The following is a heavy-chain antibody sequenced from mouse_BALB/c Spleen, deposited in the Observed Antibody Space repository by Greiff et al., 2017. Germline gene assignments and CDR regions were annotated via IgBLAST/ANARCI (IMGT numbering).Heavy chain of an antibody. CDR3: ARELGYFDY. V-gene: IGHV3-2*02. Sequence: EVQGVESGPGLVKPSQSLSLTCTVTGYSITSDYAWNWIRPFPGNKLEWMGYISYSGSTNYNPSLKSRISITRDTSKNQFFLQLNSVTTEDTATYYCARELGYFDYWGQGTTLTVSS. D-gene: IGHD4-1*01. J-gene: IGHJ2*01. CDR1: GYSITSDYA. CDR2: ISYSGST.